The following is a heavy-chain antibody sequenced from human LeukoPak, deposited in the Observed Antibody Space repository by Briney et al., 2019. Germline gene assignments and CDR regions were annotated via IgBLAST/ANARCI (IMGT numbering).Heavy chain of an antibody. CDR3: ARAKPKNMVRGLIMRRESRYYFDY. D-gene: IGHD3-10*01. V-gene: IGHV3-23*01. CDR2: ISGSGGST. J-gene: IGHJ4*02. CDR1: GFTFSSYG. Sequence: GGTLRLSCAASGFTFSSYGMSWVRQAPGKGLEWVSAISGSGGSTYYADSVKGRFTISRDNSKSTLYIQMNSLRAEDTAVYYCARAKPKNMVRGLIMRRESRYYFDYWGQGTLVTVSS.